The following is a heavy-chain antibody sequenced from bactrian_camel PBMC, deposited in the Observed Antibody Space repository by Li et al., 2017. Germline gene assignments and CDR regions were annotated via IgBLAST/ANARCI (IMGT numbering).Heavy chain of an antibody. Sequence: VQLVESGGGLVHPGGSLRLSCAASGFTFSYYPMSWVRQAPGKGLEWVSTIKQDGSTTYYADSVKGRFTISVNKTGDTVYLQMNNLKPEDTGTYSCKTNKWGLPCGDYVQGQGTQVTVS. D-gene: IGHD1*01. CDR1: GFTFSYYP. V-gene: IGHV3S40*01. J-gene: IGHJ4*01. CDR2: IKQDGSTT.